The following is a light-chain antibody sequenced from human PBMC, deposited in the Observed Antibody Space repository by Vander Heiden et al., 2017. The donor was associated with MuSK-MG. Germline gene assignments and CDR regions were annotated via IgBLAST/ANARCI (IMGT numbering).Light chain of an antibody. Sequence: QSALTQPASVSGSPGQSIPISCTGTSSDVGGYNYVSWYQQHPGKAPKLMIYEFSNRPSGVSNRFSGSKSGNTASLTISGLQAEDEADYYCSSYTSSSTPYVFGTGTKVTVL. J-gene: IGLJ1*01. CDR3: SSYTSSSTPYV. CDR1: SSDVGGYNY. CDR2: EFS. V-gene: IGLV2-14*01.